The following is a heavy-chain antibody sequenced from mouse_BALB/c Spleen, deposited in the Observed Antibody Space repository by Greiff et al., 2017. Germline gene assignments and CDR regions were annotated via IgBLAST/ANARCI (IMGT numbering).Heavy chain of an antibody. Sequence: DVKLVESGGGLVKPGGSLKLSCAASGFTFSSYAMSWVRQSPEKRLEWVAEISSGGSYTYYPDTVTGRFTISRDNAKNTLYLEMSSLRSEDTAMYYCARGLWLRRGFAYWGQGTLVTVSA. D-gene: IGHD2-2*01. CDR3: ARGLWLRRGFAY. V-gene: IGHV5-9-4*01. CDR1: GFTFSSYA. CDR2: ISSGGSYT. J-gene: IGHJ3*01.